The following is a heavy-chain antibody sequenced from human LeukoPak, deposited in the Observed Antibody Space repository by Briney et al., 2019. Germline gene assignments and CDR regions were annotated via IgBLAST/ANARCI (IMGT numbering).Heavy chain of an antibody. D-gene: IGHD5-12*01. CDR1: GFTFSSHA. CDR3: ATELSGFGGLV. CDR2: ISGFGDTT. J-gene: IGHJ4*02. V-gene: IGHV3-23*01. Sequence: GGSLRLSCADSGFTFSSHAMTWARQAPGKGLEGVSLISGFGDTTYYADSVKGRFTISRDNSKNTLYLQMNSLRVEDAAIYYCATELSGFGGLVWGQGTLVTVSS.